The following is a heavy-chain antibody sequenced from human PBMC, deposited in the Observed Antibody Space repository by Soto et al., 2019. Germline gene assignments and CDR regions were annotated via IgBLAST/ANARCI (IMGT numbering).Heavy chain of an antibody. Sequence: QVQLVQSGAEVKKPGASVKVSCKASGYTFTSYGITWVRQAPGQGLEWMGWISDYNGNTNYEQKFKGRVTMTPDTSTSSAYMEPRSLRSDDTAVYYCARRTEGDHYWGRGTLVTVSS. CDR3: ARRTEGDHY. J-gene: IGHJ4*02. D-gene: IGHD2-21*01. CDR2: ISDYNGNT. V-gene: IGHV1-18*01. CDR1: GYTFTSYG.